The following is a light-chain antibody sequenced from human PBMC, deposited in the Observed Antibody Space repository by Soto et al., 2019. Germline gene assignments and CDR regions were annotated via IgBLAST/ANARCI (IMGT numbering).Light chain of an antibody. V-gene: IGLV1-47*01. Sequence: QSVLTQPPSASGTPGQRVTISCSGSSSNIGSNFVYWYQQFPGTAPKLLIYRNNQRPSGVSNRFSASKSGNTASLTISGLQAEDEAVYYCYSYTGSATVIFGGGTKLTVL. J-gene: IGLJ2*01. CDR1: SSNIGSNF. CDR3: YSYTGSATVI. CDR2: RNN.